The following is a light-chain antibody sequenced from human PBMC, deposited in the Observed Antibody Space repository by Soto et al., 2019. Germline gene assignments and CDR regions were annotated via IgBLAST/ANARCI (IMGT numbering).Light chain of an antibody. V-gene: IGLV1-47*02. Sequence: VLTQPPSASGTPGQRVTISCSGSSSNIGSNYVYWYQQLPGTAPKLLIYSNNQRPSGVPDRFSGSKSGTSASLAISGLRSEDEADYYCAAGDDSLGASYVFGTVTKLTVL. CDR1: SSNIGSNY. CDR3: AAGDDSLGASYV. J-gene: IGLJ1*01. CDR2: SNN.